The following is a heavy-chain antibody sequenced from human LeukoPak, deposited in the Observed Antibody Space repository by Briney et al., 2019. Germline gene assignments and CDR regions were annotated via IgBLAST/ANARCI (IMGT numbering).Heavy chain of an antibody. V-gene: IGHV1-46*01. CDR2: INPSGGST. CDR3: ARRVRWVTGETSGYYFDY. Sequence: ASVKVSCKASGYTFTSYYMHWVRQAPGQGLEWMGIINPSGGSTSYAQKFQGRVTMTRDTSTSTVYMELSSLRSEDTAVYYCARRVRWVTGETSGYYFDYWGRGTLVTVSS. CDR1: GYTFTSYY. D-gene: IGHD2-21*02. J-gene: IGHJ4*02.